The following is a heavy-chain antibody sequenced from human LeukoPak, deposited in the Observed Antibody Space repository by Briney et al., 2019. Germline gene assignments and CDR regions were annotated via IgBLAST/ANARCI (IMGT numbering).Heavy chain of an antibody. J-gene: IGHJ4*02. CDR1: GGSFSGYY. D-gene: IGHD6-13*01. CDR3: ARGHGLAAAGRIDY. Sequence: SETLSLTCAVYGGSFSGYYWSWIRQPPGKGLEWIGEINHSGSTNYNPSLKSRVTISVDTSKNQFSLKLSSVTAADTAVYYCARGHGLAAAGRIDYWGQGTLVTVSS. CDR2: INHSGST. V-gene: IGHV4-34*01.